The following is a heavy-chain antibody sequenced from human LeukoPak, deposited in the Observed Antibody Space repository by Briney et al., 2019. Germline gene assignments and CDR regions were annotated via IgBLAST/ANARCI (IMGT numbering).Heavy chain of an antibody. D-gene: IGHD3-3*01. V-gene: IGHV3-23*01. CDR2: IHGGGDVT. J-gene: IGHJ6*03. CDR3: AKDLTIFEYYYMDV. CDR1: GFTFTNFA. Sequence: GGSLRLSCAASGFTFTNFAMNWVRQAPEKGLEWVSTIHGGGDVTYYADSVKGRFTISRDNSKNTLYLQMNSLRAEDTAVYYCAKDLTIFEYYYMDVWGKGTTVTVSS.